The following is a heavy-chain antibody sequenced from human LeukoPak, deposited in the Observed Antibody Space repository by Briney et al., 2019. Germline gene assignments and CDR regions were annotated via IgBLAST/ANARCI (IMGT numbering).Heavy chain of an antibody. Sequence: GGSLRLSCAASGFTFSSYGMHWVRQAPGKGLEWVAFIRYDGSNKYYADSVKGRFTISRVNSKNTLYLQMGSLRAEDMAVYYCARGSRYCSGGSCYVYDYWGQGTLVTVSS. V-gene: IGHV3-30*02. J-gene: IGHJ4*02. CDR3: ARGSRYCSGGSCYVYDY. CDR2: IRYDGSNK. D-gene: IGHD2-15*01. CDR1: GFTFSSYG.